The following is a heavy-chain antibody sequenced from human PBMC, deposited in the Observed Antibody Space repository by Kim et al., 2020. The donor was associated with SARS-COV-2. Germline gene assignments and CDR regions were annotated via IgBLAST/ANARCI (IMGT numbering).Heavy chain of an antibody. Sequence: ASVKVSCKASGYTFTSYYMHWVRQAPGQGLEWMGIINPSGGSTSYAQKFQGRVTMTRDTSTSTVYMELSSLRSEDTAVYYCARSANIRYFDWLLSPLSFDYWGQGTLVTVSS. CDR3: ARSANIRYFDWLLSPLSFDY. J-gene: IGHJ4*02. CDR1: GYTFTSYY. D-gene: IGHD3-9*01. CDR2: INPSGGST. V-gene: IGHV1-46*01.